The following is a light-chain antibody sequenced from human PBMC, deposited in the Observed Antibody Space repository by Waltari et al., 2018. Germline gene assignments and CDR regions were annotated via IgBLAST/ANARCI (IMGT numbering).Light chain of an antibody. V-gene: IGLV3-1*01. CDR1: ILGNKY. CDR2: EDI. J-gene: IGLJ3*02. CDR3: QALGSNRWV. Sequence: SYELTPPPSVSVSPGQTASIPCCGAILGNKYASWYQHQPGQSPLLVIYEDIKRPSGIPERFSGSKSGNTATLTISGTQSMDDADYYCQALGSNRWVFGGGTKLTVL.